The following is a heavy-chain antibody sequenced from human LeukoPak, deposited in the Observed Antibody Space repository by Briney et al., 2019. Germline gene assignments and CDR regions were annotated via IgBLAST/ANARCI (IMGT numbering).Heavy chain of an antibody. Sequence: KPSETLSLTCTVSGGSISSYYWSWIRQPAGKGLEWIGRIYSSGSTNYNPSLESRVTMSVDTSKNQFSLKLSSVTAADTAVYYCARRWQLSGGRGYFIYWGQGTLVTVSS. CDR1: GGSISSYY. J-gene: IGHJ4*02. V-gene: IGHV4-4*07. CDR2: IYSSGST. CDR3: ARRWQLSGGRGYFIY. D-gene: IGHD1-26*01.